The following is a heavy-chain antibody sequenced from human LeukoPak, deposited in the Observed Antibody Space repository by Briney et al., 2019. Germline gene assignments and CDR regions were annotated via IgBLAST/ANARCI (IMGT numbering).Heavy chain of an antibody. J-gene: IGHJ3*02. CDR2: VERRGHT. CDR1: GGAFRDHQ. CDR3: AKGLQQIWFGELNDAFDI. Sequence: SETLSLTCAVYGGAFRDHQWSWIRQPPGKGLEWIGDVERRGHTNYNPSLRGRLTMSVGASKNQISLRLTSVTAADTAVYCAKGLQQIWFGELNDAFDIWGQGTMVHVSS. V-gene: IGHV4-34*01. D-gene: IGHD3-10*01.